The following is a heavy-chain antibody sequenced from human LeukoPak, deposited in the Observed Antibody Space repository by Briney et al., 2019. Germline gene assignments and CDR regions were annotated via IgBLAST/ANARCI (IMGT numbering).Heavy chain of an antibody. J-gene: IGHJ4*02. CDR1: GGSISSYY. Sequence: SETLSLTCSVSGGSISSYYWSWIRQPAGKGLEWIGRIYNTGSTNYNPSLKSRVTMSVDTSKNQFSLKLNSVTAADTAVYYCARDLAVAGTPFDYWGQGTLVTVSS. CDR3: ARDLAVAGTPFDY. CDR2: IYNTGST. V-gene: IGHV4-4*07. D-gene: IGHD6-19*01.